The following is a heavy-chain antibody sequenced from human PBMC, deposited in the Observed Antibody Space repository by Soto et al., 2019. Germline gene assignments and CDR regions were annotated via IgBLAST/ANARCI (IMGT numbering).Heavy chain of an antibody. CDR3: ARPIRWGGYSSSPHYYVAY. Sequence: QVQLVESGGGVVQPGRSLRLSCAASGFTFSSYGMHWVRQAPGKGLEWVAVISYDGSNKYYADSVKGRFTISRDNSKNTLYLQMNSLRAEDTAVYYFARPIRWGGYSSSPHYYVAYWGQETLVTVSS. CDR2: ISYDGSNK. CDR1: GFTFSSYG. J-gene: IGHJ4*02. D-gene: IGHD6-6*01. V-gene: IGHV3-30*03.